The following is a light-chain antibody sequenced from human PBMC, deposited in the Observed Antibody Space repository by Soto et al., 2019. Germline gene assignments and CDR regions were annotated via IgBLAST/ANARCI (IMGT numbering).Light chain of an antibody. Sequence: QSALTQPPSASGSPGQSVTISCTGTSSDVGGYNYVSWYQQHPGKAPKLVIYEVSKRPSGVPDRFSASKSGNTASLTVSGLQAKDEADYYCSSYAGNTNYVFGTGTKLTVL. J-gene: IGLJ1*01. CDR3: SSYAGNTNYV. CDR1: SSDVGGYNY. CDR2: EVS. V-gene: IGLV2-8*01.